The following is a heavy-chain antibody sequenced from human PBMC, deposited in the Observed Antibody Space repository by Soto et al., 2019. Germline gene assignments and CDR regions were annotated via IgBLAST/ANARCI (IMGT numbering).Heavy chain of an antibody. CDR1: GGSISSGVYY. Sequence: SETLSLTCSVSGGSISSGVYYWSWIRQHPGKGLEWIGYTPYSGRSYYNPSLKSRVTISLDTSKNQFSLNLSSVTAADTAIYFCARYCITTDCPFDSWGQGTLVTVSS. J-gene: IGHJ4*02. V-gene: IGHV4-31*03. CDR2: TPYSGRS. CDR3: ARYCITTDCPFDS. D-gene: IGHD2-2*01.